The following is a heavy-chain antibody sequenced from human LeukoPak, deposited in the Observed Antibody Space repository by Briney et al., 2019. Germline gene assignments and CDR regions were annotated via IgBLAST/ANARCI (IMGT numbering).Heavy chain of an antibody. CDR3: ARDWGGSYLYGMDV. CDR2: INQGGSEK. Sequence: GGPLRLSCAASGFIFSSYWMSWVRQAPGKGLEWVANINQGGSEKYYVDSVKGRFTISRDNAKNSLYLQMNSLRAEDTAVYYCARDWGGSYLYGMDVWGQGTTVTVSS. D-gene: IGHD1-26*01. V-gene: IGHV3-7*01. CDR1: GFIFSSYW. J-gene: IGHJ6*02.